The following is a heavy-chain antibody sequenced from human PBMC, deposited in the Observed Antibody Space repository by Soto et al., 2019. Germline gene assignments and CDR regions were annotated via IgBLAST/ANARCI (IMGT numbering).Heavy chain of an antibody. J-gene: IGHJ4*02. D-gene: IGHD3-16*01. CDR2: IYWDGYK. V-gene: IGHV2-5*02. CDR1: GFSLRTNGVG. Sequence: QITLKESGPTLVKPTQTLTLTCAFSGFSLRTNGVGVGWIRQPPGKALEWLALIYWDGYKHYSPSLKSRLTNTEDTSKNQVVLTMTNMDPVDTATYYCAHKGGGDRILDYWGQGTLVTVSS. CDR3: AHKGGGDRILDY.